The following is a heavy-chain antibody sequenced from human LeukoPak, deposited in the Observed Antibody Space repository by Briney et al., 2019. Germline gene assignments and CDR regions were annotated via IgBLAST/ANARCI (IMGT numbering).Heavy chain of an antibody. CDR2: IYPGDSDT. V-gene: IGHV5-51*01. D-gene: IGHD3-22*01. CDR1: GYSFTSYW. Sequence: SGESLKISCKGSGYSFTSYWIGWVRQMPGKGLEWMGIIYPGDSDTRYSPSFQGQVTISADKSISTAYLQWSSLKASDTAMYYCARRPLVGAFHYYDSSGYHAEPPDYWGQGTLVTVST. J-gene: IGHJ4*02. CDR3: ARRPLVGAFHYYDSSGYHAEPPDY.